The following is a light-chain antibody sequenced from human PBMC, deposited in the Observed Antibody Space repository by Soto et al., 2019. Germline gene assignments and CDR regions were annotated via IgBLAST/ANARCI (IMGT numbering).Light chain of an antibody. V-gene: IGKV1-5*01. CDR3: QYYGSYSGT. J-gene: IGKJ2*01. Sequence: DIQMTQSPSTLSASVGDRVIITWRASQSIDTWLAWYQHKPGRAPEVLISEATSLERGVPSRFSGSGSGTEFSLTISSLQPDDFATYYCQYYGSYSGTFGQGTKLEVK. CDR2: EAT. CDR1: QSIDTW.